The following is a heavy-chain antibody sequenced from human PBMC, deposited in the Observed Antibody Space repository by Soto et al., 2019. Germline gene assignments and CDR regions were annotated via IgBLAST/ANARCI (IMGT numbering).Heavy chain of an antibody. J-gene: IGHJ4*02. D-gene: IGHD6-13*01. Sequence: QVQLVQSGAEVKKPGASVKVSCKASGYTFNIYGISWVRQAPGQGLEWMGWISAYNGKTNYTQKLQGRATITTDTATSTAYMELRSLRSDGTAIYYCARTSSSSWRVDHWGQGTLITVSA. V-gene: IGHV1-18*01. CDR1: GYTFNIYG. CDR3: ARTSSSSWRVDH. CDR2: ISAYNGKT.